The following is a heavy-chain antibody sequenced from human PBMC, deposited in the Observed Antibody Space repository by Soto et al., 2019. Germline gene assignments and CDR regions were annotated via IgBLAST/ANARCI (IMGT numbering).Heavy chain of an antibody. J-gene: IGHJ6*02. CDR1: GFPFSSYA. Sequence: GGSLGLSSSASGFPFSSYAMHWVRQAPGKGLEWVAVISYDGSNKYYADSVKGRFTISRDNSKNTLYLQMNSLRAEDTAVYYCARDLFWSGYIGVLVRYYYYYGMDVWGQGNTVTGSS. CDR3: ARDLFWSGYIGVLVRYYYYYGMDV. CDR2: ISYDGSNK. D-gene: IGHD3-3*01. V-gene: IGHV3-30-3*01.